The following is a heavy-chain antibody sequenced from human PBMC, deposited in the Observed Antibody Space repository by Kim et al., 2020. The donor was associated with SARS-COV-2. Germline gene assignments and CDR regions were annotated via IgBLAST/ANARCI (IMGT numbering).Heavy chain of an antibody. Sequence: GGSLRLSCAASGFTFNTYTMSWVRQAPGKGLEWVSCISATGYSTYYADSVKGRFTISRDNSKNTLYLQMSSLRAEDTAVYYCAKTSHFDSWGQGTLVTVSS. J-gene: IGHJ4*02. V-gene: IGHV3-23*01. CDR3: AKTSHFDS. CDR1: GFTFNTYT. CDR2: ISATGYST.